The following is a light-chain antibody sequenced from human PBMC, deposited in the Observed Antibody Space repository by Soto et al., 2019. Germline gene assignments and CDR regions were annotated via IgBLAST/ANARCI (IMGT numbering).Light chain of an antibody. J-gene: IGKJ4*01. CDR3: HQYASAPLT. V-gene: IGKV3-20*01. CDR1: QSVGRKY. Sequence: EIVFTQSPGTLSLSPGESATLSCRASQSVGRKYLAWFQKKPGQAPRLLIHTASGRATGIPDRFSGSGSGTDFTLTVSRLEPEDLAVYYCHQYASAPLTCGGGTKVDIK. CDR2: TAS.